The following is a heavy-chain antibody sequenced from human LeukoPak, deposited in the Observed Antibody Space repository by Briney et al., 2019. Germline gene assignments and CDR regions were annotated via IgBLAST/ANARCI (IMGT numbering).Heavy chain of an antibody. J-gene: IGHJ5*02. V-gene: IGHV4-61*05. D-gene: IGHD3-10*01. CDR2: IYYSGST. Sequence: SETLSLTCTVSGGSISSSSYYWGWIRQPPGKGLEWIGYIYYSGSTNYNPSLKSRVTISVDTSKNQFSLKLSSVTAADTAVYYCARATRGLITMVRGGMGFDPWGQGTLVTVSS. CDR1: GGSISSSSYY. CDR3: ARATRGLITMVRGGMGFDP.